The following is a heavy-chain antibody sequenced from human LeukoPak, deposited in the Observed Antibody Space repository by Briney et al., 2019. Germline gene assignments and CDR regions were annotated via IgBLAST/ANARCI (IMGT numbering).Heavy chain of an antibody. CDR3: ARGDFDC. V-gene: IGHV3-30-3*01. CDR1: GFTFSSYA. CDR2: ISYDGSNK. J-gene: IGHJ4*02. Sequence: GGSLRLSCAASGFTFSSYAMHWVRQAPGKGLEWVAVISYDGSNKYYADSVKGRFTISRDNSKNTLYLQVNSLRAEDTAVYYCARGDFDCWGQGTLVTVSS.